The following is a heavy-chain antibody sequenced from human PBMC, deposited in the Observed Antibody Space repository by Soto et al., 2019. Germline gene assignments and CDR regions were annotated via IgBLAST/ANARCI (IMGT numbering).Heavy chain of an antibody. V-gene: IGHV4-59*01. J-gene: IGHJ5*02. Sequence: SETLSLTCTVSGGSISSYYWSWIRQPPGKGLEWIGYIYYSGSTNYNPSLKSRVTISVDTSKNQFSLKLSSVTAADTAVYYCARSTYYDFWSGYPNWFDPWGQGPLVTV. CDR1: GGSISSYY. D-gene: IGHD3-3*01. CDR3: ARSTYYDFWSGYPNWFDP. CDR2: IYYSGST.